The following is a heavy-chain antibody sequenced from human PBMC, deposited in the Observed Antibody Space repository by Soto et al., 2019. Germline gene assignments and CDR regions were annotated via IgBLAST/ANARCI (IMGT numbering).Heavy chain of an antibody. CDR1: GGSISSGGYY. CDR2: MYYRGST. J-gene: IGHJ3*02. CDR3: ARSWRPEDFVWGSYRYDSYEI. V-gene: IGHV4-31*03. D-gene: IGHD3-16*02. Sequence: QVQLQESGPGLVKPSQTLSLTCTVSGGSISSGGYYWSWIRQHPGKGLEWIGYMYYRGSTYYNPSLKSRVTISVDTSKNQFSLNLSSVTAADTAVYYCARSWRPEDFVWGSYRYDSYEIWGQGTVVTVSS.